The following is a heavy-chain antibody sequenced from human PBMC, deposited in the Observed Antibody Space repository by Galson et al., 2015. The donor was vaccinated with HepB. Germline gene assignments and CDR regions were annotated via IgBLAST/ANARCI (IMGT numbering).Heavy chain of an antibody. V-gene: IGHV1-3*01. D-gene: IGHD3-3*01. CDR1: GYTFTSYA. Sequence: SVKVSCKASGYTFTSYAMHWVRQAPGRRLEWMGWINAGNGNTKYSQKFQGRVTITRDTSASTAYMELSSLRSEDTAVYYWARALSAPPRLYNWFDPWGQGTLVTVSS. J-gene: IGHJ5*02. CDR3: ARALSAPPRLYNWFDP. CDR2: INAGNGNT.